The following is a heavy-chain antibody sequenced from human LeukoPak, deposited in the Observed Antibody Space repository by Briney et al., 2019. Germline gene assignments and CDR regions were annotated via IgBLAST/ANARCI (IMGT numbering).Heavy chain of an antibody. CDR3: AKDHPSGYSFDY. D-gene: IGHD1-14*01. CDR2: ISGSGGST. V-gene: IGHV3-23*01. J-gene: IGHJ4*02. CDR1: GFTFSTYA. Sequence: PGGSLRLSCAASGFTFSTYAMSWVRQAPGKGLEWVSAISGSGGSTFNADSVKGRFTISRDNSKNTLFLQMNSLRAEDTAIYYCAKDHPSGYSFDYWGQGTLVTVSS.